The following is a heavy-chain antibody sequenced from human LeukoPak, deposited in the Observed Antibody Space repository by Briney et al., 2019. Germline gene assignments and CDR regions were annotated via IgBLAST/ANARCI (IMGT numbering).Heavy chain of an antibody. D-gene: IGHD4-17*01. CDR2: IYSSGST. V-gene: IGHV4-4*07. Sequence: SETLSLTCTVSGGPINNYFWSWIRQPAGKGLEWMGRIYSSGSTSYNLSLKNRLTISLDKTKNQVSLKLTSVTAADTAMYVCAREQTTGFDQWGQGTLVTVSS. CDR3: AREQTTGFDQ. CDR1: GGPINNYF. J-gene: IGHJ4*02.